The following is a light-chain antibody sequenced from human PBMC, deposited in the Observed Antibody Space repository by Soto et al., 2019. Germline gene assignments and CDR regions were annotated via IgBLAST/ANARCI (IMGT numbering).Light chain of an antibody. J-gene: IGLJ2*01. CDR2: GNK. V-gene: IGLV1-40*01. CDR3: QSFDTRLNTVI. CDR1: SSNIGADYD. Sequence: QSVVTQPPSVSGAPGQRVTISCTGSSSNIGADYDVHWYQQFPGRAPKLLIYGNKNRPSGVPDRFSGSKSGTSSSLDITGLQAEDEADYYCQSFDTRLNTVIFGGGTKLTVL.